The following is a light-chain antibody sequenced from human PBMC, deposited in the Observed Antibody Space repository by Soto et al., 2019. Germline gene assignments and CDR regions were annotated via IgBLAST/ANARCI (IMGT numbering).Light chain of an antibody. CDR1: QSVSSY. CDR3: QQRSNWPPEIT. V-gene: IGKV3-11*01. Sequence: EIVLTQSPATLSLSPGERATLSCRASQSVSSYLAWYQQKPGQAPSLLIYDASNRATGIPARFSCSGSGTDFTLTISSLEPEDFAVYYCQQRSNWPPEITFGQGTRLEIK. J-gene: IGKJ5*01. CDR2: DAS.